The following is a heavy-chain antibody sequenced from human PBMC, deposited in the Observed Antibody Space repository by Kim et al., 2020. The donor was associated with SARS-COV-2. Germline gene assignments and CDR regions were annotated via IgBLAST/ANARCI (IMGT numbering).Heavy chain of an antibody. CDR2: INAGNGNT. CDR1: GYTFTSYA. V-gene: IGHV1-3*01. CDR3: ARGGRIGYSSSWYFGANWFDP. J-gene: IGHJ5*02. Sequence: ASVKVSCKASGYTFTSYAMHWVRQAPGQRLEWMGWINAGNGNTKYSQKFQGRVTITRDTSASTAYMELSSLRSEDTAVYYCARGGRIGYSSSWYFGANWFDPWGQGTLVTVSS. D-gene: IGHD6-13*01.